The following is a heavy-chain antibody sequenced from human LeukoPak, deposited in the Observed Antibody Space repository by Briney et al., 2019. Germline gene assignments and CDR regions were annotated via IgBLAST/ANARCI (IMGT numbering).Heavy chain of an antibody. V-gene: IGHV3-48*01. CDR1: GFIFSTYS. CDR2: ISSSGTTI. Sequence: GGSLRLSCAASGFIFSTYSMNWVRQAPGKGLEWVSYISSSGTTIYYGDSVKGRFTISRDNAKNSLSLQMNSLRAEDTALYYCARERDSSSWSGGSYYYYMDVWGKGTTVTVSS. D-gene: IGHD6-13*01. J-gene: IGHJ6*03. CDR3: ARERDSSSWSGGSYYYYMDV.